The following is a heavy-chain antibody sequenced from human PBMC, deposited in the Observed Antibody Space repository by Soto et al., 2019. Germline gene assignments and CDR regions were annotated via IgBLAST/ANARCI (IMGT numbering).Heavy chain of an antibody. CDR2: ISYDGSNK. CDR3: AKDSPTTPLDY. D-gene: IGHD5-12*01. J-gene: IGHJ4*02. Sequence: PGGSLRLSCAASGFTFSSYGMRWVRQAPGKGLEWVAVISYDGSNKYYADSVKGRFTISRDNSKNTLYLQMNSLRAEDTAVYYCAKDSPTTPLDYWGQGTLVTVSS. V-gene: IGHV3-30*18. CDR1: GFTFSSYG.